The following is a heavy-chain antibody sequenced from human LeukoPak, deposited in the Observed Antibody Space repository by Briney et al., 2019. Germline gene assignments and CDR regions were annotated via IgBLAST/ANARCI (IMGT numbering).Heavy chain of an antibody. Sequence: GGSLRLSCAASGFTSSSYAMSWVRKAPGKGLEWVSIISNSGGSAYYADSVKGRFTISRDNSKNTLYLQMNNLRAEDTAVYYCAKDLHVRSTSTVTTGGVDSWGQGTLVTVSS. J-gene: IGHJ4*02. D-gene: IGHD4-17*01. CDR1: GFTSSSYA. CDR3: AKDLHVRSTSTVTTGGVDS. CDR2: ISNSGGSA. V-gene: IGHV3-23*01.